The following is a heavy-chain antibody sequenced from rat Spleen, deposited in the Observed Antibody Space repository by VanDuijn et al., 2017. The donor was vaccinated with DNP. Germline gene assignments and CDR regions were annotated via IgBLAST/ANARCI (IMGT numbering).Heavy chain of an antibody. CDR2: INKDSSTI. D-gene: IGHD1-9*01. CDR1: GFNFNDDW. Sequence: EVKLVESGGGLVQPGRSLKLSCAASGFNFNDDWMGWVRQAPGKGLKWIGEINKDSSTINYTPSLKDRFTISRDNAQNTPYLQMSKLGSEDTAIYYCVRESLGVTHWGQGVMVTVSS. J-gene: IGHJ2*01. CDR3: VRESLGVTH. V-gene: IGHV4-2*01.